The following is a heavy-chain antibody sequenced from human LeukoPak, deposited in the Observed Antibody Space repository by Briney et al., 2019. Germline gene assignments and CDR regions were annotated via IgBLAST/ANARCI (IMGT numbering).Heavy chain of an antibody. CDR2: ISYDGSNK. V-gene: IGHV3-30-3*01. J-gene: IGHJ4*02. CDR3: ARDDGDYSTQLYYFDY. D-gene: IGHD4-17*01. CDR1: GFTFSSYA. Sequence: PGRSLRPSCAASGFTFSSYAMHWVRQAPGKGLEWVAVISYDGSNKYYADSVKGRFTISRDNSKNTLYLQMNSLRAEDTAVYYCARDDGDYSTQLYYFDYWGQGTLVTVSS.